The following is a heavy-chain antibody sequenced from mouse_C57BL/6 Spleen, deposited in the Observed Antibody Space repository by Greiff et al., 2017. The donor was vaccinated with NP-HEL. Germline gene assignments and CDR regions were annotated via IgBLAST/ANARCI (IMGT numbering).Heavy chain of an antibody. CDR2: INYDGSST. CDR3: AREQHYFDY. V-gene: IGHV5-16*01. CDR1: GFTFSDYY. J-gene: IGHJ2*01. Sequence: EVKLVESEGGLVQPGSSMKLSCTASGFTFSDYYMAWVRQVPEKGLEWVANINYDGSSTYYLDSLKSRFIISRDNAKNILYLQMSSLKSEDTATYYCAREQHYFDYWGQGTTLTVSS. D-gene: IGHD3-1*01.